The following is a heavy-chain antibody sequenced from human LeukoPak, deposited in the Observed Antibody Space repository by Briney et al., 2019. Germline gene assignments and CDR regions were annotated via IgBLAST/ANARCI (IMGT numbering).Heavy chain of an antibody. D-gene: IGHD1-1*01. CDR1: GYTFSAHF. J-gene: IGHJ4*02. V-gene: IGHV1-2*02. CDR3: ARDTGTGDNVFDY. CDR2: INTKSGGT. Sequence: ASVKVSCKTSGYTFSAHFIHWVRQAPGQGPEWMGWINTKSGGTRYAQKFQGRVTVTRDTSISTADMELTSLTSDDTAVYYCARDTGTGDNVFDYWGQGTLVTVSS.